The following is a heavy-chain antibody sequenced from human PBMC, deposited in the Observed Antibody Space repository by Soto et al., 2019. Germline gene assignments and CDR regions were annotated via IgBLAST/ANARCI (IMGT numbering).Heavy chain of an antibody. J-gene: IGHJ6*02. V-gene: IGHV1-18*01. Sequence: ASVKVSCKASGYTFTSYGISWVRQAPGQGLEWMGWISAYNGNTNYAQKLQGRVTMTTDTSTSTAYMELRSLRSDDTAVYYCARDETGYSSGWTLYYYYGMEVWGQGTTVTVS. D-gene: IGHD6-19*01. CDR1: GYTFTSYG. CDR2: ISAYNGNT. CDR3: ARDETGYSSGWTLYYYYGMEV.